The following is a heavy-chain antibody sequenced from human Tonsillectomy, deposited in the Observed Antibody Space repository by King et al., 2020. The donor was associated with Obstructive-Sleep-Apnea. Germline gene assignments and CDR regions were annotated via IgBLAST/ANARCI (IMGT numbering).Heavy chain of an antibody. J-gene: IGHJ5*02. CDR3: ARESAVAGNSRFDH. D-gene: IGHD6-19*01. CDR2: LQHNGNT. Sequence: QRKEWGTGRGKPSQTRSLTGTVSGDSIGSGDYYWTGIRQPPGKGMEWLGQLQHNGNTYYNPSLKSRITISLDPPNNHFSLTLITVTAADTAVYYCARESAVAGNSRFDHWGQGSLVTVSS. V-gene: IGHV4-30-4*01. CDR1: GDSIGSGDYY.